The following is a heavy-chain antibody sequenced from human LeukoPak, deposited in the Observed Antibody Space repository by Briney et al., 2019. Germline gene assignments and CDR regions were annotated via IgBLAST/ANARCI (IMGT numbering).Heavy chain of an antibody. CDR3: ARGLTGPQYYFDY. J-gene: IGHJ4*02. V-gene: IGHV1-46*04. CDR1: GDTFTNYY. CDR2: INPTGGTT. D-gene: IGHD7-27*01. Sequence: ASVTVSCKAPGDTFTNYYIHWVRQAPGQGLEWMGTINPTGGTTKYAQKLQGRVTVTRDTSTSTIYMELRSLRSEDTAVYYCARGLTGPQYYFDYWGQGTLVTVSS.